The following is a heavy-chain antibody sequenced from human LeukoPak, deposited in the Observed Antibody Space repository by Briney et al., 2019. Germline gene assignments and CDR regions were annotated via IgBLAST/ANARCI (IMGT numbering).Heavy chain of an antibody. CDR2: IYSGGST. CDR3: AREGGTYYYGSGSYYLYGMDV. Sequence: SGGSLRLSCAASGFTVSSNYMSWVRQAPGKGLEWVSVIYSGGSTYYADSVKGRFTISRDNSKNTLYLRMNSLRAEDTAVYYCAREGGTYYYGSGSYYLYGMDVWGKGTTVTVSS. J-gene: IGHJ6*04. CDR1: GFTVSSNY. V-gene: IGHV3-53*01. D-gene: IGHD3-10*01.